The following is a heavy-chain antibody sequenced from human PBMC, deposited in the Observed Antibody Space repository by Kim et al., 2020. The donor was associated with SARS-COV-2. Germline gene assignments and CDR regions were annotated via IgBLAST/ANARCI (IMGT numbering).Heavy chain of an antibody. CDR2: ISGSGGST. CDR3: AKDRGLLWFGEN. D-gene: IGHD3-10*01. V-gene: IGHV3-23*01. Sequence: GGSLRLSCAASGLTFSSYAMSWVRQAPGKGLEWVSAISGSGGSTYYADSVKGRFTISRDNSKNTLYLQMNSLRAEDTAVYYCAKDRGLLWFGENWGQGTLVTVSS. J-gene: IGHJ4*02. CDR1: GLTFSSYA.